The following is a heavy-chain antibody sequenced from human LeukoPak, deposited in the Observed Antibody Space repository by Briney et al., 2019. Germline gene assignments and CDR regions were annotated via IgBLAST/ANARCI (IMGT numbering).Heavy chain of an antibody. J-gene: IGHJ4*02. CDR2: ISSSSSAI. V-gene: IGHV3-48*01. Sequence: GGSLRLSCAASGFTFSFYAMTWVRQAPGKGLEWVSYISSSSSAIYYADSVKGRFTISRDNAKNSLYLQMNSLRAEDTAVYYCARDQGYYYDSSGYYYFDYWGQGTLVTVSS. D-gene: IGHD3-22*01. CDR1: GFTFSFYA. CDR3: ARDQGYYYDSSGYYYFDY.